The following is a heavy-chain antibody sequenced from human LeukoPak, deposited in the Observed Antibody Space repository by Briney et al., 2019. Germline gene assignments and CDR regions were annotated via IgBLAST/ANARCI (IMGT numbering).Heavy chain of an antibody. V-gene: IGHV4-59*08. CDR3: ARRNSSSYWYFDL. D-gene: IGHD6-6*01. CDR2: VCYTGST. Sequence: SETLSLSCTVFGDSISSYCWSWMRQPPGKALEWIGYVCYTGSTDYNPCLKCRVTISEDTPKKQFSLKLSSVTAADTAVYYCARRNSSSYWYFDLWGRGTLVTVSS. CDR1: GDSISSYC. J-gene: IGHJ2*01.